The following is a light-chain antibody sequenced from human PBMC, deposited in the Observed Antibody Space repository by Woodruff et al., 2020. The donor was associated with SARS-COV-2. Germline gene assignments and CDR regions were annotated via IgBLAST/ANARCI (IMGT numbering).Light chain of an antibody. CDR3: SSYTSSSTYV. J-gene: IGLJ1*01. V-gene: IGLV2-14*01. CDR1: VGGYNY. Sequence: VGGYNYVSWYQQRPGKAPKLMIFEVSNRPSGVSGRFSGSKSGNTASLTISGLQTEDEADYYCSSYTSSSTYVFGSGTTVIVL. CDR2: EVS.